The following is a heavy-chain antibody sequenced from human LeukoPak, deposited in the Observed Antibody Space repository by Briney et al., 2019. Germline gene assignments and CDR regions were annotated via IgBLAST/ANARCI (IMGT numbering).Heavy chain of an antibody. J-gene: IGHJ6*02. V-gene: IGHV1-2*06. CDR3: ARGYYDFWSGYVWDYYYGMDV. D-gene: IGHD3-3*01. Sequence: ASVNVSCKASGYIFTGYYMHWVRQAPGQGLEWMGRINPNSGGTNYAQKFQGRVTMTRDTSISTAYMELSRLRSDDTAVYYCARGYYDFWSGYVWDYYYGMDVWGQGTTVTASS. CDR1: GYIFTGYY. CDR2: INPNSGGT.